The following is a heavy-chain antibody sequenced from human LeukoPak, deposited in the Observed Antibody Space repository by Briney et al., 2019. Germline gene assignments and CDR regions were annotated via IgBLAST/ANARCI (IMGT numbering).Heavy chain of an antibody. D-gene: IGHD6-13*01. Sequence: GGSLRLSCAASGFAFSNFWMSWVRQAPGKGLEWVANIKQDGSEKYYVDSVKGRFSISRDNAKNSLYLQMNSLRAEDTAVYYCARGWALQHLVYYFDSWGQGTLVTVSS. V-gene: IGHV3-7*01. CDR1: GFAFSNFW. J-gene: IGHJ4*02. CDR3: ARGWALQHLVYYFDS. CDR2: IKQDGSEK.